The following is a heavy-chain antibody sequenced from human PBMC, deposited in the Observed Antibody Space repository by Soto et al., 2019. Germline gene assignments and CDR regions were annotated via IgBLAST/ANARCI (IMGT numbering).Heavy chain of an antibody. Sequence: PSETLSLTCAVYGGSFSGYYWSWIRQPPGKGLEWIGEINHSGSTNYNPSLKSRITISIDTSKNQFSLKLNSVTAADTALYYCARVLLWFGELVNWFDPWGQGTLVTVSS. V-gene: IGHV4-34*01. D-gene: IGHD3-10*01. CDR2: INHSGST. J-gene: IGHJ5*02. CDR3: ARVLLWFGELVNWFDP. CDR1: GGSFSGYY.